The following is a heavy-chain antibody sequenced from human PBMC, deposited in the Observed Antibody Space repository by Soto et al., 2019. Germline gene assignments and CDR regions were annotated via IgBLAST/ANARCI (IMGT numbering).Heavy chain of an antibody. CDR1: GASISSYY. CDR3: ARVPFVGYFDWLDP. D-gene: IGHD3-9*01. V-gene: IGHV4-59*01. CDR2: MHHTQGT. Sequence: PSETLSLTCSVSGASISSYYWTWIRQPPGEGLEWIGYMHHTQGTNDNPSLRGRVHMSIDTSMNQFSLRLTSVTAADTAVYYCARVPFVGYFDWLDPWGHGTLVTVSS. J-gene: IGHJ5*02.